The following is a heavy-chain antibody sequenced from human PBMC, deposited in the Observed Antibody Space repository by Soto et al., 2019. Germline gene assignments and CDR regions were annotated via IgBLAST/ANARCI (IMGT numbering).Heavy chain of an antibody. CDR1: GFTFSSYA. CDR2: ISGSGGST. V-gene: IGHV3-23*01. J-gene: IGHJ6*02. CDR3: AKRYSSGWYYYYCMDV. Sequence: QAGGSLRLSCAASGFTFSSYAMSWVRQAPGKGLEWVSAISGSGGSTYYADSVKGRFTISRDNSKNTLYLQMNSLRAEDTAVYYCAKRYSSGWYYYYCMDVWGQGTMVTVSS. D-gene: IGHD6-19*01.